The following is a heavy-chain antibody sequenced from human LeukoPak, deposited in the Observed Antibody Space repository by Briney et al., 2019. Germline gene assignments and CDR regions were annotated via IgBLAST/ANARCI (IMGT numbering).Heavy chain of an antibody. V-gene: IGHV3-21*01. CDR2: ISSSSSYI. CDR3: ARGLRLGELPLLENFDY. Sequence: GGSLRLSCAASGFTFSSYSMNWVRQAPGKGLEWVSSISSSSSYIYYADSVKGRFTISRDNAKNSLYLQMNSLRAEDTAVYYCARGLRLGELPLLENFDYWGQGTLVTVSS. J-gene: IGHJ4*02. CDR1: GFTFSSYS. D-gene: IGHD3-16*02.